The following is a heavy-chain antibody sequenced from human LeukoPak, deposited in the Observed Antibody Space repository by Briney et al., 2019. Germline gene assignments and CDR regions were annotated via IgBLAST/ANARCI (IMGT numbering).Heavy chain of an antibody. CDR1: GGSFSGYY. J-gene: IGHJ4*02. V-gene: IGHV4-34*01. D-gene: IGHD2-15*01. Sequence: SETLSLTCAVYGGSFSGYYWSWIRQPPGKGLEWIGEINHSGSTNYNPSLKSRVTISVDTSKNQLSLKLSSVTAADTAVYYCARRPGGGSPFDYWGQGTLVTVSS. CDR2: INHSGST. CDR3: ARRPGGGSPFDY.